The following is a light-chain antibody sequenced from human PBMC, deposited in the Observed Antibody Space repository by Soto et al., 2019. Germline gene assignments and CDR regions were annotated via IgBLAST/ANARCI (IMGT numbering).Light chain of an antibody. Sequence: DNQLTQSPSSLSAYLGDRVTITCRASLTTSVYLNWYQHKPGKAPRLLIYAASNLLSGVPSRFSGSGSGTEFTLTIISLQPEDFATYYCQQSYTAPPTFGQGTKVE. V-gene: IGKV1-39*01. CDR3: QQSYTAPPT. CDR1: LTTSVY. CDR2: AAS. J-gene: IGKJ1*01.